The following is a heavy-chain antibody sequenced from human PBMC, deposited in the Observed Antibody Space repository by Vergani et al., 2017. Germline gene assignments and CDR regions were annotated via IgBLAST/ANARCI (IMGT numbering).Heavy chain of an antibody. J-gene: IGHJ4*02. V-gene: IGHV3-23*04. CDR1: GFTFNSYC. CDR2: ISSDCGST. D-gene: IGHD3-22*01. Sequence: EVQLVESGGGLGPPGGSLRLSFAASGFTFNSYCMPWVRQGPGKGLEWVSTISSDCGSTYYADSVKGRFTISRDNSKNTLSLQMNSLTAEDTAIYYCAGPQGTSAYYYGGFDYWGQGILVTVSS. CDR3: AGPQGTSAYYYGGFDY.